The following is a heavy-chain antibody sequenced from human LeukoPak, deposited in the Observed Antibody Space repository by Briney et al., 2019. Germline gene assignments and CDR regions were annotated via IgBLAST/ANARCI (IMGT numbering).Heavy chain of an antibody. CDR3: ARSYYDNSGYYRH. V-gene: IGHV3-21*01. CDR2: ITSSARPT. Sequence: GGSLRLSCVTSGFTFNLYNMIWVSHAPGEGLEWVSSITSSARPTYYADSVNGRFTISRDSARNSRYLQMNSLRDEDTAVYYCARSYYDNSGYYRHWGQGTLVSVSS. CDR1: GFTFNLYN. D-gene: IGHD3-22*01. J-gene: IGHJ1*01.